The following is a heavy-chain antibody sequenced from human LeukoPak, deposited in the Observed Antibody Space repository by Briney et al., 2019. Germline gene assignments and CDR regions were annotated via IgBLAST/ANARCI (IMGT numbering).Heavy chain of an antibody. Sequence: PGGSLRLSCAASGFTVSSNYMSWVRQAPGKGLEWVSVIYSGGSTYYADSVKGRFTISRDNSKNTLYLQMNSLRAEDTAMYYCARDTRASMDTPRWFDPWGQGTLVTVSS. CDR1: GFTVSSNY. V-gene: IGHV3-53*05. CDR2: IYSGGST. J-gene: IGHJ5*02. CDR3: ARDTRASMDTPRWFDP. D-gene: IGHD2/OR15-2a*01.